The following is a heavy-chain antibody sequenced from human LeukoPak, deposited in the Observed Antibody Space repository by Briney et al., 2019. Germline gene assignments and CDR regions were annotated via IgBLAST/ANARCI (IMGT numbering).Heavy chain of an antibody. CDR1: GYTLTELS. CDR3: ATRGGSGRFSENWFDP. Sequence: ASVKVSCKVSGYTLTELSMHWVRQSPGKGLEGMGGFDPEDGETIYAQKFQGRVTMTEDTSTDTAYMELSSLRSEDTAVYYCATRGGSGRFSENWFDPWGQGTLVTVSS. CDR2: FDPEDGET. J-gene: IGHJ5*02. V-gene: IGHV1-24*01. D-gene: IGHD3-10*01.